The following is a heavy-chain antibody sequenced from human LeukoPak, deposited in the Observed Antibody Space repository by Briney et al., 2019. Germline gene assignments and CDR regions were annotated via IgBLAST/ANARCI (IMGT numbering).Heavy chain of an antibody. CDR2: IYYSGST. J-gene: IGHJ4*02. CDR1: GGSISSYY. Sequence: PSETLSLTCTVSGGSISSYYWSWIRQPPGKGLEWIGYIYYSGSTNYNPSLKSRVTISVDTSKNQFSLKLSSVTAADTAVYYCATSYDIYYYFDYWGQGTLVTVSS. D-gene: IGHD3-9*01. CDR3: ATSYDIYYYFDY. V-gene: IGHV4-59*01.